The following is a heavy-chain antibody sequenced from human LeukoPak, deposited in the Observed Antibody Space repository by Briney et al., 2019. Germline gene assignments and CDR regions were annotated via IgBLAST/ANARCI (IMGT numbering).Heavy chain of an antibody. CDR3: ARRRVADDGSYYDDY. CDR1: GGSISSYY. CDR2: IYYSGST. V-gene: IGHV4-59*01. J-gene: IGHJ4*02. D-gene: IGHD1-26*01. Sequence: SETLSLTCTVSGGSISSYYWSWIRRPPGKGLEWIGYIYYSGSTNYNPSLKSRVTISVDTSKNQFSLKLSSVTAADTAVYYCARRRVADDGSYYDDYWGQGTLVTVSS.